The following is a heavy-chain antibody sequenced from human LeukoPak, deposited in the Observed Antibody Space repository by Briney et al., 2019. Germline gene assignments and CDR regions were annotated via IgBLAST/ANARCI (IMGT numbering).Heavy chain of an antibody. D-gene: IGHD1-1*01. Sequence: GGSLRLSCAASGFTFDDYGMSWVRQAPGKGLEWVSGINWNGGSTGYADSVKGRFTVSRDNAKNTLYLQMNSLRAEDTAVYYCARERKYDSNFDYWGQGTLVTVSS. CDR2: INWNGGST. V-gene: IGHV3-20*04. CDR3: ARERKYDSNFDY. CDR1: GFTFDDYG. J-gene: IGHJ4*02.